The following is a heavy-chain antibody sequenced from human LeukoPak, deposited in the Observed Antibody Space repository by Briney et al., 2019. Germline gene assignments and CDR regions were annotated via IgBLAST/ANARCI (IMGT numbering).Heavy chain of an antibody. D-gene: IGHD3-10*01. CDR1: GFTVSSNY. Sequence: PGGSLRLSCAASGFTVSSNYISWVRQAPGKGLEWVSVIYSGGSTYYADSVKGRFTISRDNSKNTLYLQMNSLRAEDTAVYYCARGMVRGPFPHDYWGQGTLVTVSS. CDR2: IYSGGST. J-gene: IGHJ4*02. CDR3: ARGMVRGPFPHDY. V-gene: IGHV3-53*01.